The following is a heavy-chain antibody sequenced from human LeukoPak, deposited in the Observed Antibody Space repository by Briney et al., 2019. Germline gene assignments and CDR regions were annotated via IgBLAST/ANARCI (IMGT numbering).Heavy chain of an antibody. J-gene: IGHJ6*03. V-gene: IGHV3-7*01. CDR2: IKQDGSEK. Sequence: GGSLRLSRAASGFTFSSYWTSWVRQAPGKGLEWVANIKQDGSEKYYVDSVKGRFTISRDNAKNSLYLQMNSLRAEDTAVYYCARAWDYYYYMDVWGKGTTVTVSS. CDR1: GFTFSSYW. CDR3: ARAWDYYYYMDV.